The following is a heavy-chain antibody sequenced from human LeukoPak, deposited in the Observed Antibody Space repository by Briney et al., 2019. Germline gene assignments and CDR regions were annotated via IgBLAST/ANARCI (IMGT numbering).Heavy chain of an antibody. CDR2: INHGGST. D-gene: IGHD2-15*01. CDR1: GGSFSGYY. CDR3: ARGGCSGGSCYEDAFDI. Sequence: SETLSLTCAVYGGSFSGYYWSWIRQPPGKGLEWIGEINHGGSTNYNPSLKCRVTISVDTSKNQFSLKLSSVTAADTAVYYCARGGCSGGSCYEDAFDIWGQGTMVTVSS. J-gene: IGHJ3*02. V-gene: IGHV4-34*01.